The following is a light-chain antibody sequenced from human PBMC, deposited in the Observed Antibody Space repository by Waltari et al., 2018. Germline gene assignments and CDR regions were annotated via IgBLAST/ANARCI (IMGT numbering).Light chain of an antibody. CDR2: AVS. V-gene: IGLV2-23*02. CDR3: CSYAGGHPHHLVAYV. Sequence: QTALTQPASVSGSPGQSITISCTGSSDDVGQFYLVACFQPSPGRSPQLNIYAVSKRPSGVSGPFSGSKSGNPTLQTISDLRSDDEAVYYCCSYAGGHPHHLVAYVFGTGTDVT. CDR1: SDDVGQFYL. J-gene: IGLJ1*01.